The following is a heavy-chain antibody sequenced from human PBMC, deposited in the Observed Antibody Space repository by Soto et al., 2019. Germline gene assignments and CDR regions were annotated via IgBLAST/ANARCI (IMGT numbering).Heavy chain of an antibody. CDR1: GFTFSSYT. J-gene: IGHJ6*02. D-gene: IGHD2-2*01. V-gene: IGHV3-30-3*01. CDR3: ARVAGCISTSCYEYYYYGMDV. CDR2: ISYDGSNK. Sequence: QVQLVESGGGVVQPGRSLRLSCAASGFTFSSYTMHWVRQAPGKGLEWVAVISYDGSNKYYADSVKGRFTISRDNSKNTLYLQMNSLRAEDTAVNYCARVAGCISTSCYEYYYYGMDVWGQGTTVTVSS.